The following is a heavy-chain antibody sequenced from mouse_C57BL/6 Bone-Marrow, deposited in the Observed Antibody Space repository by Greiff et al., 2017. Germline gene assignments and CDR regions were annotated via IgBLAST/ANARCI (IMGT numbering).Heavy chain of an antibody. Sequence: GGGLVQPKGSLKLSCAASGFTFNTYAMNWVRQAPGKGLEWVARIRSKSNNYATYYADSVKDRFTISRDDSQSMLYLQMNNLKTEDTAMYYCGRHYGSSYFDYWGQGTTLSVSS. D-gene: IGHD1-1*01. CDR1: GFTFNTYA. CDR2: IRSKSNNYAT. J-gene: IGHJ2*01. V-gene: IGHV10-1*02. CDR3: GRHYGSSYFDY.